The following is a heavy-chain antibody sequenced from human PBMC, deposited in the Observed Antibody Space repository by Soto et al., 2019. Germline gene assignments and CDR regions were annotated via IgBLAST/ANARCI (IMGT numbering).Heavy chain of an antibody. V-gene: IGHV4-28*01. CDR3: ARREIQGPIDY. D-gene: IGHD1-26*01. J-gene: IGHJ4*02. Sequence: QVQLQESDPGLVKPSDTLSLTCAVSGYSISSSNWWGWIRQPPGKGLEWIGYIYYSGTTYYNPSLKSRVTMSVDTSKNQFTLKLTSVTAVDTAVYYCARREIQGPIDYWGQGTLVTVSS. CDR1: GYSISSSNW. CDR2: IYYSGTT.